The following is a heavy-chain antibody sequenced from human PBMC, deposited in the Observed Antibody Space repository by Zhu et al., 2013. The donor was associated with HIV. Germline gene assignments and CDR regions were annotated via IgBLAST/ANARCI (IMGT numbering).Heavy chain of an antibody. J-gene: IGHJ3*02. CDR3: ARGVYYYDSSGYYYDAFDM. CDR2: IIPIFATA. D-gene: IGHD3-22*01. V-gene: IGHV1-69*01. Sequence: QVQLVQSGAEVKKPGASVKVSCKASGYTFTSYYIHWVRQAPGQGLEWMGGIIPIFATANYAQKFQGRVTITADESTSTAYMELNSLRSEDTAVYYCARGVYYYDSSGYYYDAFDMWGQGTMVTVSS. CDR1: GYTFTSYY.